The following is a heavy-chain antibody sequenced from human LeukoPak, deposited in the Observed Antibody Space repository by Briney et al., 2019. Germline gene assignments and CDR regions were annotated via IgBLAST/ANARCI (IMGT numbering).Heavy chain of an antibody. V-gene: IGHV3-21*01. CDR3: ARDTPQDTELLWFGELFPNYFDY. CDR2: ISSSSSYI. Sequence: GGSLRLSCAASGFTFSSYSMNWVRQAPGKGLEWVSSISSSSSYIYYADSVKGRFTISRDNAKNSLYLQMNSLRAEDTAVYYCARDTPQDTELLWFGELFPNYFDYWGQGTLVTVSS. J-gene: IGHJ4*02. D-gene: IGHD3-10*01. CDR1: GFTFSSYS.